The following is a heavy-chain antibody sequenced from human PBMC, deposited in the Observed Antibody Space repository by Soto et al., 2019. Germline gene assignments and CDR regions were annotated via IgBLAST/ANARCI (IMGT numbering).Heavy chain of an antibody. CDR1: GFTFSSYG. CDR2: ISYDGSSK. V-gene: IGHV3-30*18. D-gene: IGHD3-3*01. Sequence: PGGSLRLSCAASGFTFSSYGMHWVRQAPGKGLEWVAVISYDGSSKYYADSVKGRFTISRDNSKNTLYLQMNSLRAEDTAVYYCAKAMAGHYDFWSGYPLSHGMDVWGQGTTVTVSS. J-gene: IGHJ6*02. CDR3: AKAMAGHYDFWSGYPLSHGMDV.